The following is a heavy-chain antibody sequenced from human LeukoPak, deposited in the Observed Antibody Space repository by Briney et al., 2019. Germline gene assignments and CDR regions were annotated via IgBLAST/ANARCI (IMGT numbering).Heavy chain of an antibody. CDR2: IYGGGST. CDR1: GFTVSSNF. Sequence: GGSLRLSCAASGFTVSSNFMSWVRQAPGKGLEWVSVIYGGGSTYYSDSVKGRFTISRDTSKNTVYLQVNSLRAEDTAVYYCARRDSSGWYYFDYWGQGTLVTVSS. V-gene: IGHV3-53*01. CDR3: ARRDSSGWYYFDY. J-gene: IGHJ4*02. D-gene: IGHD6-19*01.